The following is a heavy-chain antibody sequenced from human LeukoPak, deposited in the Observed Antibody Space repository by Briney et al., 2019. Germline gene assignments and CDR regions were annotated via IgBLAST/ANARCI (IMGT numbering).Heavy chain of an antibody. Sequence: SETLSLTCTVSGGSISSYYWSWIRQPPGKGLEWIGYIYYSGSTNYNPSLKSRVTISVDTSKNQFSLKLSSVTAADTAVYYCARGEQWLAKFVPWGQGTLVTVSS. CDR2: IYYSGST. J-gene: IGHJ5*02. CDR3: ARGEQWLAKFVP. CDR1: GGSISSYY. D-gene: IGHD6-19*01. V-gene: IGHV4-59*01.